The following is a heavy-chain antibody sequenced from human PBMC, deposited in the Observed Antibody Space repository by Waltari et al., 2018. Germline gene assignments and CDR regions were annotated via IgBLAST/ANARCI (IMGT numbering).Heavy chain of an antibody. CDR1: GGSITSYY. V-gene: IGHV4-59*01. CDR2: IHYRGSP. CDR3: ARDRDNSPV. D-gene: IGHD1-1*01. J-gene: IGHJ3*01. Sequence: QLQESGPGLVKPSETLSLTCTVSGGSITSYYWSWIRQPPGKGLEWIGYIHYRGSPNYNPSLKSRVNMSIDTSKNQFSLKLSSLTAADTAMYYCARDRDNSPVWGQGTMVTVSS.